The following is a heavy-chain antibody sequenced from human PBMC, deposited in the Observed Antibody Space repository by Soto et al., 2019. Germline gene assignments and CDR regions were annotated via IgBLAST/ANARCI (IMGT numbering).Heavy chain of an antibody. Sequence: EVQLVESGGGLVQPGGSLKLSCAASGFTFSGSAMHWVRQVSGKGLEWVGRIKAKTHSSTTAYAASVKGRFTISRDDSKNTAYLQMTSLKTEDTAMYYCSRANCSSDTCYSVYDFWGQGALVTVSS. CDR1: GFTFSGSA. J-gene: IGHJ4*02. D-gene: IGHD2-2*02. CDR2: IKAKTHSSTT. CDR3: SRANCSSDTCYSVYDF. V-gene: IGHV3-73*01.